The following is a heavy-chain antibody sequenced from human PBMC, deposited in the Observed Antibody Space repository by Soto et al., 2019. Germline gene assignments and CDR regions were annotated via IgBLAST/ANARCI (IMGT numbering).Heavy chain of an antibody. V-gene: IGHV4-39*01. CDR2: INYSGST. CDR3: ARRDALGFDY. D-gene: IGHD7-27*01. CDR1: GGSIRSSSYYY. J-gene: IGHJ4*02. Sequence: SETLSLTCTVSGGSIRSSSYYYWAWIRQPPGKGLKWIGSINYSGSTYYNPSLKSQVTISVDTSKNQFSLRLSYVTAADTAVYCGARRDALGFDYWGQGTLVTVSS.